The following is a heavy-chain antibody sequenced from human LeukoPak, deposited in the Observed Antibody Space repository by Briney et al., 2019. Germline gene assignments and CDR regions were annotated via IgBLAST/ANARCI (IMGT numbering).Heavy chain of an antibody. CDR2: INEDGSEK. Sequence: PGGSLRLTCAASGFTFRSYWMSGVRQVTVTGLKWLANINEDGSEKHFVDSVKGRFTISRDNAKNSLYLQMNSLRAEDTAVYYCARDRWGYGMDVWGQGTRVIVSS. J-gene: IGHJ6*02. CDR1: GFTFRSYW. CDR3: ARDRWGYGMDV. D-gene: IGHD3-16*01. V-gene: IGHV3-7*01.